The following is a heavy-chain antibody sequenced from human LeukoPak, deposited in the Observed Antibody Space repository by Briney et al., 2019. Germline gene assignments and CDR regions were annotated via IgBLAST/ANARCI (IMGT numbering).Heavy chain of an antibody. Sequence: GGSLRLSCAASGFTVSSNYMSWVRQAPGKGLEWVSILYGNGVTFYADSVKGRFTISRDNSKNTLYLQMNNLRAEDTATYYCASHWGAYWGQGTLVTVSS. CDR2: LYGNGVT. J-gene: IGHJ4*02. V-gene: IGHV3-53*01. CDR1: GFTVSSNY. D-gene: IGHD3-16*01. CDR3: ASHWGAY.